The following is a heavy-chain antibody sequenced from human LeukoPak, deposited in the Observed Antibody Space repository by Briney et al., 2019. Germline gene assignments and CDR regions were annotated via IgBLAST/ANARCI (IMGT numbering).Heavy chain of an antibody. D-gene: IGHD1-26*01. Sequence: GGSLRLSCAASGFTFSSYAMHWVRQAPGKGLEYVSSISSNGDSTYYANSVKGRFTISRDNSKNTLYLQMGSLRAEDMAVYYCTRGYTESYWGPSGSYYWGQGTLVTVSS. CDR1: GFTFSSYA. CDR3: TRGYTESYWGPSGSYY. V-gene: IGHV3-64*01. J-gene: IGHJ4*02. CDR2: ISSNGDST.